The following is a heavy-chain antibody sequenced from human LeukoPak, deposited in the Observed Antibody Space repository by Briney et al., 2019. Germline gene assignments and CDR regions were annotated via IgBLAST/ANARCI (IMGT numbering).Heavy chain of an antibody. J-gene: IGHJ6*03. CDR2: ISYDGSNK. D-gene: IGHD6-19*01. V-gene: IGHV3-30*14. CDR3: ARVVAGAYYYYYMDV. CDR1: GFTFSSYA. Sequence: GGSLRLSCAASGFTFSSYAMHWVRQAPGKGLEWVAVISYDGSNKYYADSVKGRFTISRDNSKNTLYLQMNSLRAEDTAVYYCARVVAGAYYYYYMDVWGKGTTVTISS.